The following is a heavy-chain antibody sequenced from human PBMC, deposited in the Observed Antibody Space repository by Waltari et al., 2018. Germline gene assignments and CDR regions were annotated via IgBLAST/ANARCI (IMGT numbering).Heavy chain of an antibody. V-gene: IGHV1-18*01. D-gene: IGHD5-12*01. CDR3: ARNSYTGYEDS. J-gene: IGHJ4*02. CDR1: GYIFTKYD. Sequence: QVQLVQSGAEVKKPGASVKVSCKASGYIFTKYDLSWVRQAPGQGLEWMGWISGYNGNTYNAQKFQGRITLTADTSTTTAYMELRSLRSDDTAVYYCARNSYTGYEDSWGQGTLVTVSS. CDR2: ISGYNGNT.